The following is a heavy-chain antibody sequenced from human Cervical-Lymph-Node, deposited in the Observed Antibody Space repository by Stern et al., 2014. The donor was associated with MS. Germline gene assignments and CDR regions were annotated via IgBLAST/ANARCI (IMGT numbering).Heavy chain of an antibody. CDR2: ISWNRGSI. CDR3: ARYYRYYYYCMDV. J-gene: IGHJ6*02. V-gene: IGHV3-9*01. CDR1: GFTFSNYA. Sequence: EVQLVESGGGLVQPGRPLRLSCAASGFTFSNYAMHWVRQAPGEGLEWVSGISWNRGSIGYAGSVKGRFTISSDNSTNTPYLQMNSLRAEDTALYYCARYYRYYYYCMDVWGQGTTVTVSS.